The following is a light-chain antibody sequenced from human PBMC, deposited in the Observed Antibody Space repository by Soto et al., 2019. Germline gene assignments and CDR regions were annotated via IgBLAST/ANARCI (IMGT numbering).Light chain of an antibody. Sequence: DIQMTQSPSTLSASVGDRVTITCRASQSINGWLAWSQQKPGKAPKLLIYDVSTLDSGVPSRFSGSASATEFTLTISSLESDDFATYYCQQYHRYSTFGQGTRVDIK. CDR3: QQYHRYST. V-gene: IGKV1-5*01. J-gene: IGKJ1*01. CDR2: DVS. CDR1: QSINGW.